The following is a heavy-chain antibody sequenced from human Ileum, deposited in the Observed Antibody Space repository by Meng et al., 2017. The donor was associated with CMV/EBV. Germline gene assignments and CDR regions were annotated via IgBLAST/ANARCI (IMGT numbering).Heavy chain of an antibody. V-gene: IGHV2-5*02. Sequence: QITLKNAGPRLVKPTQTLTLTCSCSGFALSTSGVGVGWIRQPPGKALEWLALIYWDDDKRYSPSLKSRLTITKDTSKNQVVLTMTNMDPVDTATYYCAHRRGIEEYFQHWGQGTLVTVSS. CDR3: AHRRGIEEYFQH. D-gene: IGHD6-13*01. J-gene: IGHJ1*01. CDR2: IYWDDDK. CDR1: GFALSTSGVG.